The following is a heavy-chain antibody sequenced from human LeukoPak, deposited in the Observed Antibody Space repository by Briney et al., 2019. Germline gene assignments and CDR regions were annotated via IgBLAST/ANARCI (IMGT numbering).Heavy chain of an antibody. V-gene: IGHV1-2*06. CDR3: ARDNTGDAYFDY. CDR1: GYTFTGYY. CDR2: INPNSGGT. Sequence: ASVKVSCKASGYTFTGYYMHWVRQAPGQGLEWMGRINPNSGGTNYAQKFQGRVTMTRDTSISTAYMELSRLRSDDTAVYYCARDNTGDAYFDYWGQGTLVTVSS. J-gene: IGHJ4*02. D-gene: IGHD7-27*01.